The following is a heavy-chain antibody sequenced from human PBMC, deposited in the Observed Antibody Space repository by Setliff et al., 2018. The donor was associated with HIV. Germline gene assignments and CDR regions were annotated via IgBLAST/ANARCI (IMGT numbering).Heavy chain of an antibody. CDR3: ARERVGQWLVPVFDY. V-gene: IGHV4-59*01. D-gene: IGHD6-19*01. CDR2: IYYSGST. Sequence: SETLSLTCTVSGGSISSYYWSWIRQPPGKGLEWIGYIYYSGSTNYNPSLKSRVTMTTDTSTSTAYMELRSLRSDDTAVYYCARERVGQWLVPVFDYWGQGTLVTVSS. J-gene: IGHJ4*02. CDR1: GGSISSYY.